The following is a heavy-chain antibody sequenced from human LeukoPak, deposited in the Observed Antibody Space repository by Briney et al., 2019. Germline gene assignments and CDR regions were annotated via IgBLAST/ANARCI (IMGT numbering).Heavy chain of an antibody. CDR3: ARHLGRITMVRGVEYYFDY. J-gene: IGHJ4*02. D-gene: IGHD3-10*01. Sequence: SETLSLTCAVYGGSFSGYYWSWIRQPPGKGLEWIGEINHSGSTNYNPSLKSRVTISVDTSKNQFSLKLSSVTAADTAVYYCARHLGRITMVRGVEYYFDYWGQGTLVTVSS. V-gene: IGHV4-34*01. CDR1: GGSFSGYY. CDR2: INHSGST.